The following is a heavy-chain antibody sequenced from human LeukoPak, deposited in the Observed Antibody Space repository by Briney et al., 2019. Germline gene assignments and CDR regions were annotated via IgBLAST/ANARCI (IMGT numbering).Heavy chain of an antibody. V-gene: IGHV1-69*13. Sequence: GASVKVSCKASGGTFSSYAISWVRQAPGQGLEWMGGIIPIFGTANYAQKFQGRVTITADESTSTAYMELSSLRSEDTAVYYCAGWFGELGHYYYYYMDVWGKGTTVTISS. D-gene: IGHD3-10*01. CDR3: AGWFGELGHYYYYYMDV. CDR1: GGTFSSYA. J-gene: IGHJ6*03. CDR2: IIPIFGTA.